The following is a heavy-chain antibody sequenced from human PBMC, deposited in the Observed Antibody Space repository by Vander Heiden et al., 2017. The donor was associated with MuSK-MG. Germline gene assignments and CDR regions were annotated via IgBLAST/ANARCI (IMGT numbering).Heavy chain of an antibody. CDR1: GSTFSTYA. D-gene: IGHD6-19*01. CDR3: AGGGSGWINTVDY. Sequence: EVQLLESGGGLVQPGGSLRPSCAALGSTFSTYALNWVRPDPGKGLEWVSGSSGGGDDTYDADSVRGRFTISRENSKNTLNGQMDSRRAEETAVYYCAGGGSGWINTVDYWGGGTLVTVSS. CDR2: SSGGGDDT. V-gene: IGHV3-23*01. J-gene: IGHJ4*02.